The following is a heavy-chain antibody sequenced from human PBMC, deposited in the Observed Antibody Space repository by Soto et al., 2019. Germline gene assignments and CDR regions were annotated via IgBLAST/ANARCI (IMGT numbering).Heavy chain of an antibody. CDR3: ARMRNILTGSPGHFDY. J-gene: IGHJ4*02. V-gene: IGHV4-59*01. D-gene: IGHD3-9*01. CDR2: IYYSGST. Sequence: ETLSLTCTVSGGSISSYYWSWIRQPPGKGLEWIGYIYYSGSTNYNPSLKSRVTISVDTSKNQFSLKLSSVTAADTAVYYCARMRNILTGSPGHFDYWGQETLVTVS. CDR1: GGSISSYY.